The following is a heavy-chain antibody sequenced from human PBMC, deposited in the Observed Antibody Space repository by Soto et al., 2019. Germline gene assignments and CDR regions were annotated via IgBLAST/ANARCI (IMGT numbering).Heavy chain of an antibody. Sequence: QVQLQQSGPGLVKPSQTLSLTCAISGDSVSSNSAAWNWIRQSPSRCLEWLGRTYYRSKWYNDYAVSVKRRIPLTPDTSQNRFSLQLNSVTPEDTAVCYCARGDIAVAGTFDYWGQGTLVTVSS. CDR1: GDSVSSNSAA. D-gene: IGHD6-19*01. J-gene: IGHJ4*02. CDR2: TYYRSKWYN. V-gene: IGHV6-1*01. CDR3: ARGDIAVAGTFDY.